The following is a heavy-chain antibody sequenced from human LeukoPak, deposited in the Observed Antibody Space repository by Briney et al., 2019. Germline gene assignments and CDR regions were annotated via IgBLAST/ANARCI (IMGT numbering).Heavy chain of an antibody. CDR3: ARSFHSSSWYFDY. CDR1: SGSISTYY. V-gene: IGHV4-59*08. CDR2: IYYSGST. Sequence: SETLSLTCTVSSGSISTYYWSWIRQPPGKGLEWIGYIYYSGSTHYNPSLNSRVTISVDTSKNQFSLKLSSVTAADTAVYYCARSFHSSSWYFDYWGQGTLVTVSS. D-gene: IGHD6-13*01. J-gene: IGHJ4*02.